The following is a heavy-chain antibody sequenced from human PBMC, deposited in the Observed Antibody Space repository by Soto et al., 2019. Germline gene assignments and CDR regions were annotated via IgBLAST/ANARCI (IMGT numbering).Heavy chain of an antibody. D-gene: IGHD5-18*01. Sequence: QVQLVESGGGLVKPGGSLRLSCAASGFTFSDYYMSWIRQAPGKGLELVSYISSSDITIYYADSVKGRFTISRDNAKHSLYLQLNSLRAEDTALYYCARLRGYSYFDYWGQGALVTVSS. J-gene: IGHJ4*02. CDR3: ARLRGYSYFDY. V-gene: IGHV3-11*01. CDR2: ISSSDITI. CDR1: GFTFSDYY.